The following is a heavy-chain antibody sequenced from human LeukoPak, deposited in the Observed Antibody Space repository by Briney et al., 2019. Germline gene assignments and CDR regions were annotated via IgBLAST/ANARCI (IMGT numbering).Heavy chain of an antibody. CDR3: ARSRLLGYCRGGSCSDY. D-gene: IGHD2-15*01. J-gene: IGHJ4*02. CDR2: ISSSSSYI. Sequence: GGSLRLSCAASGFTLSSHSMNWVRHAPGKGLEWVSSISSSSSYIYYADSVKGRFTISRDNAKNSLYLQMNSLRAEDTAVYYCARSRLLGYCRGGSCSDYWGQGTLGTVSS. V-gene: IGHV3-21*01. CDR1: GFTLSSHS.